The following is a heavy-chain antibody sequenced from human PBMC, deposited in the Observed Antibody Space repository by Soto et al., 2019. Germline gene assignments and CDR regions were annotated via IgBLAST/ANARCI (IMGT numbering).Heavy chain of an antibody. Sequence: SETLSLTCTVSGGSISSYYWSWIRQPPGKGLEWIGYIYYSGSTNYNPSLKSRVTISVDTSKNQFSLKLSSVTAADTAVYYCAGGAYCSGGSCYGARFFQHWGQGTLVTVSS. J-gene: IGHJ1*01. CDR2: IYYSGST. D-gene: IGHD2-15*01. V-gene: IGHV4-59*01. CDR3: AGGAYCSGGSCYGARFFQH. CDR1: GGSISSYY.